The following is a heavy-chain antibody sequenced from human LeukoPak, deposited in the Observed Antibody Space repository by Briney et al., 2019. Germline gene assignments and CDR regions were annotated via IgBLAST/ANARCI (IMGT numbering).Heavy chain of an antibody. J-gene: IGHJ4*02. D-gene: IGHD1-1*01. CDR2: IYYTGNT. Sequence: KPSETLSLTCTVSGGSISSGSYYWGWIRQPPGKGLEWIGSIYYTGNTHYNSSLKSRVTISVDTSKNQFSLKLSSVTAADTAVFYCARVFGVTSTTGTAKYDYWGQGTLVTVSS. V-gene: IGHV4-39*02. CDR3: ARVFGVTSTTGTAKYDY. CDR1: GGSISSGSYY.